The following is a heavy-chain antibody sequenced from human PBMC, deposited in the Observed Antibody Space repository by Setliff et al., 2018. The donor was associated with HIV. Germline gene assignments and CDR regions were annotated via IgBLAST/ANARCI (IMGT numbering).Heavy chain of an antibody. V-gene: IGHV3-23*01. CDR2: ISGSGGST. CDR3: AKDRTVVVITIFDY. CDR1: GFTFSSYA. J-gene: IGHJ4*02. D-gene: IGHD3-22*01. Sequence: PGESLKISCAASGFTFSSYAMSWARQAPGKGLEWVSAISGSGGSTYYADSVKGRFTISRDNSKNTLYLQMNSLRAEDTAVYYCAKDRTVVVITIFDYWGQGTLVTVSS.